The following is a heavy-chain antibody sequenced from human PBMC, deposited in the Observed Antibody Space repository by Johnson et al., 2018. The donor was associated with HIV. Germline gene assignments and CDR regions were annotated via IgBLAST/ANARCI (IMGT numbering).Heavy chain of an antibody. D-gene: IGHD3-10*01. J-gene: IGHJ3*02. CDR1: GFTFDDYG. CDR3: ARVWYVYGSGSLIDAFDI. Sequence: VKLVESGGGVVRPGGSLRLSCAASGFTFDDYGMSWVRQGPYVDSVKGRFTISRDNAKNSLYLQMNSLRDEDTAMYYCARVWYVYGSGSLIDAFDIWGQGTMVTVSS. V-gene: IGHV3-20*04.